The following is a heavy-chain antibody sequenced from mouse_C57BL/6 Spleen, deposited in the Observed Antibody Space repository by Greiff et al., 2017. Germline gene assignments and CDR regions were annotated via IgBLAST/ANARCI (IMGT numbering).Heavy chain of an antibody. CDR3: ARNERDGYYEYFDV. J-gene: IGHJ1*03. D-gene: IGHD2-3*01. V-gene: IGHV2-9-1*01. Sequence: VQLQESGPGLVAPSPSLSITCTVSGFSLTSYAISWVRQPPGKGLEWLGVIWTGGGTNYNSALKSRLSISKDNSKSQVFLKMNSLQTDDTARYYCARNERDGYYEYFDVWGTGTTVTVSS. CDR1: GFSLTSYA. CDR2: IWTGGGT.